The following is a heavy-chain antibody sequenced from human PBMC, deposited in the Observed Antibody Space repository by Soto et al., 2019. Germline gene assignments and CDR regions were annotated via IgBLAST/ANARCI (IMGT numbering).Heavy chain of an antibody. CDR3: ARDRDYYYGMDV. V-gene: IGHV3-48*03. Sequence: GGSLRLSCAASGFTFSSYEVNWVRQAPGKGLEWVSYISSSGSTIYYADSVKGRFTISRDNAKNSPYLQMNSLRAEDTAVYYCARDRDYYYGMDVWGQGTTVTVSS. CDR1: GFTFSSYE. D-gene: IGHD3-10*01. CDR2: ISSSGSTI. J-gene: IGHJ6*02.